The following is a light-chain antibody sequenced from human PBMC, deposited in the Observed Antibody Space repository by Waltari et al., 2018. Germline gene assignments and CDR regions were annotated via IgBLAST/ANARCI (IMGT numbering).Light chain of an antibody. Sequence: DIVMTQSPHSLAVSVGERATITCKSSQSLLYSSNNKNYLAWYQQKPGQPPKLLIYWASTRECGVPVRFSGSGSGTDFTLTISSLQAEDVAVYYCQQYYSTSPLTFGGGTKVEIK. J-gene: IGKJ4*01. CDR1: QSLLYSSNNKNY. CDR3: QQYYSTSPLT. CDR2: WAS. V-gene: IGKV4-1*01.